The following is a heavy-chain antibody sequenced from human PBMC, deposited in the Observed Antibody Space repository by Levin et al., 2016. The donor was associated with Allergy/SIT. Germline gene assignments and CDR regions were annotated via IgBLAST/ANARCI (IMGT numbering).Heavy chain of an antibody. CDR2: IWYDGSNK. V-gene: IGHV3-33*01. J-gene: IGHJ5*02. Sequence: VRQAPGKGLEWVAVIWYDGSNKYYADSVKGRFTISRDNSKNTLYLQMNSLRAEDTAVYYCARDRERITMVRGPPGWFDPWGQGTLVTVSS. CDR3: ARDRERITMVRGPPGWFDP. D-gene: IGHD3-10*01.